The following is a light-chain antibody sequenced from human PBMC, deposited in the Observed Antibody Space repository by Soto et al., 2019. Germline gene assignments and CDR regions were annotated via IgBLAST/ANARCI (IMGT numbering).Light chain of an antibody. Sequence: EIVLTQSPGTLSLSPGERATLSCRASQTVTSSYLAWYQQKPGQAPRLLIYGASSRATGIPDRLSGSGSGTDVTLTISRLEPEDFAVYYCQQYGSSPPTFGQGTKVEIK. J-gene: IGKJ1*01. V-gene: IGKV3-20*01. CDR1: QTVTSSY. CDR3: QQYGSSPPT. CDR2: GAS.